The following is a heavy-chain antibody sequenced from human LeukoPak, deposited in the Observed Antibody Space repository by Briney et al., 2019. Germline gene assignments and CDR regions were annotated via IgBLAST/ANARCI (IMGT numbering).Heavy chain of an antibody. CDR1: GYTFTGHY. Sequence: ASVKVSCKASGYTFTGHYMHWVRQAPGQGLEWMGWINPNSGGTNYAQKFQGRVTMTRDTSISTAYMELSRLRSDDTAVCYCARDLVGGSYGYWGQGTLVTVSS. CDR3: ARDLVGGSYGY. D-gene: IGHD1-26*01. CDR2: INPNSGGT. V-gene: IGHV1-2*02. J-gene: IGHJ4*02.